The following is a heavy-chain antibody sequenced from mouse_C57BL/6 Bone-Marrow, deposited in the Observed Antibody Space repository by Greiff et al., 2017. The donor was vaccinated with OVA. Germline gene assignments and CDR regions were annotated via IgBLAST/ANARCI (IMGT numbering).Heavy chain of an antibody. V-gene: IGHV14-4*01. CDR3: TRSLSMSTVVATD. Sequence: VQLQQSGAELVRPGASVKLSCTASGYNFNDDYMHWVKQRPKQGLEWIGAIDPGNGDTAYTPKFQGKATLTEDKSSSTAYLQLSSLTSEDTAVYYCTRSLSMSTVVATDWGQGTTLTVSS. J-gene: IGHJ2*01. D-gene: IGHD1-1*01. CDR1: GYNFNDDY. CDR2: IDPGNGDT.